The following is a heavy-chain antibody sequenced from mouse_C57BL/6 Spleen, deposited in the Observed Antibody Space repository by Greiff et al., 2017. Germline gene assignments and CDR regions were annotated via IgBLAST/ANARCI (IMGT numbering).Heavy chain of an antibody. CDR1: GFTFSSYA. CDR2: ISSGGDYI. Sequence: EVKLMESGEGLVKPGGSLKLSCAASGFTFSSYAMSWVRQTPEKRLEWVAYISSGGDYIYYADTVKGRFTISRDNARNTLYLQMSSLKSEDTAMYYCTRVIYEYDRYYYAMDYWGQGTSVTVSS. V-gene: IGHV5-9-1*02. CDR3: TRVIYEYDRYYYAMDY. D-gene: IGHD2-4*01. J-gene: IGHJ4*01.